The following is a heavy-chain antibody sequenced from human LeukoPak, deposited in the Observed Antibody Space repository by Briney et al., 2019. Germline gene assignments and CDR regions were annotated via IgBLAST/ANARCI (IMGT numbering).Heavy chain of an antibody. CDR1: GYTFTGYF. Sequence: ASVKVSYKASGYTFTGYFMHWVRQAPGQGLEWMGWINPNGDDTMLAHNFQGRVTMTRDTSISIAYMELSGLRADDTAVYYCARATCNTDCAGFDPWGQGTLVTVSS. J-gene: IGHJ5*02. CDR3: ARATCNTDCAGFDP. V-gene: IGHV1-2*02. D-gene: IGHD2/OR15-2a*01. CDR2: INPNGDDT.